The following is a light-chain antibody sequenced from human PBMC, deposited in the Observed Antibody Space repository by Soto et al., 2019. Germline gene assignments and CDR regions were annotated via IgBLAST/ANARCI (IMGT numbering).Light chain of an antibody. CDR2: GAS. V-gene: IGKV3-15*01. J-gene: IGKJ2*01. CDR3: QQYHNWPPQYT. Sequence: EIVMTQSPASLSVSPGDGATLSCRASQSVASNVAWYQQKPGQGPRLLIHGASTRAAGVATRFSGSGSGTDFTLTISSLHSEDFSVYYYQQYHNWPPQYTFGQGTKLQIK. CDR1: QSVASN.